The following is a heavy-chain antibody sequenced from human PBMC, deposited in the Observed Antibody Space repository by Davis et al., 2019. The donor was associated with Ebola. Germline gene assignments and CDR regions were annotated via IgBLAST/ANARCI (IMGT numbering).Heavy chain of an antibody. Sequence: GESLKISCAASGFTFSAMHWVRQAPGKGLEWVAGISYDGSNIKYADSVKGRFTISRDNSKNTLYLQMNSLRAEDTAVYYCARDHGYCSGGSCYSSYFDYWGQGTLVTVSS. J-gene: IGHJ4*02. CDR2: ISYDGSNI. D-gene: IGHD2-15*01. CDR3: ARDHGYCSGGSCYSSYFDY. V-gene: IGHV3-30-3*01. CDR1: GFTFSA.